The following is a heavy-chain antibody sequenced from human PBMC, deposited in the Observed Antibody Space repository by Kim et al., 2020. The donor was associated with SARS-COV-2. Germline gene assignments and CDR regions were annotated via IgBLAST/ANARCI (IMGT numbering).Heavy chain of an antibody. Sequence: SETLSLTCAVYGGSFSGYYWSWIRQPPGKGLEWIGEINHSGSTNYNPSLKSRVTISVDTSKNQFSLKLSSVTAADTAVYYCARGPLNVPATAKPFDYWG. D-gene: IGHD2-2*01. CDR1: GGSFSGYY. CDR3: ARGPLNVPATAKPFDY. V-gene: IGHV4-34*01. CDR2: INHSGST. J-gene: IGHJ4*01.